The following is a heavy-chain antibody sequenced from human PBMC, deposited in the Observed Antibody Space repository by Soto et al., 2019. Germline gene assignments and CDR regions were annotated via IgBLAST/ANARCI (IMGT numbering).Heavy chain of an antibody. CDR3: ARGMRVVMSDQIYYYYGMDV. J-gene: IGHJ6*02. D-gene: IGHD3-22*01. V-gene: IGHV4-34*01. Sequence: SETLSLTCAVYGGSFSGYYWSWIRQPPGKGLEWIGEINHSGSTNYNPSLKSRVTISVDTSKNQFSLKLSSVTAADTAVYYCARGMRVVMSDQIYYYYGMDVSGHGTTVTVSS. CDR2: INHSGST. CDR1: GGSFSGYY.